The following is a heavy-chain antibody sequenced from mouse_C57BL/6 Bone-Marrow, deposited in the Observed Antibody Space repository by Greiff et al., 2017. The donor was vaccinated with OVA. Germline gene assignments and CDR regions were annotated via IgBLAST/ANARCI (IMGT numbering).Heavy chain of an antibody. CDR3: ARGWLLRGRFAY. V-gene: IGHV1-4*01. D-gene: IGHD2-3*01. CDR1: GYTFTSYT. J-gene: IGHJ3*01. CDR2: INPSSGYT. Sequence: VQLQQSGAELARPGASVKMSCKASGYTFTSYTMHWVKQRPGQGLEWIGYINPSSGYTKYNQKFKDKATLTADKSSSTAYMQLSSLTSEDSAVYYCARGWLLRGRFAYWGQGTLVTVSA.